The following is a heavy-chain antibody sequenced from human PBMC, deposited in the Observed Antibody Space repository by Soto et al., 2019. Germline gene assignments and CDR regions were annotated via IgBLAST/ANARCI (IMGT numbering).Heavy chain of an antibody. CDR3: AGSRVPGIAVAGTEFDP. Sequence: EVQLVESGGGLVKPGGSLRLSCAASGFTFSSYSMNWVRQAPGQGLEWVSSISSSSSYIYYADSVKGRFTISRDNAKNSLYLQMNSLRAEDTAVYYCAGSRVPGIAVAGTEFDPWGQGTLVTVSS. CDR1: GFTFSSYS. V-gene: IGHV3-21*01. D-gene: IGHD6-19*01. CDR2: ISSSSSYI. J-gene: IGHJ5*02.